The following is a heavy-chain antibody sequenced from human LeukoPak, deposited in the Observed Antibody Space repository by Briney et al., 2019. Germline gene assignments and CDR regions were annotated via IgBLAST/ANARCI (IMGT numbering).Heavy chain of an antibody. D-gene: IGHD6-25*01. CDR3: ARDSSGWGSDY. CDR1: GFTFSTYW. Sequence: GGSLRLSCAASGFTFSTYWMHWVRQAPGKGLVWVSGIRSDGSSTIYADSVKGRFTISRDNARNTLYLQVNSLRAEDTAMYYCARDSSGWGSDYWGQGSLVTVSS. CDR2: IRSDGSST. J-gene: IGHJ4*02. V-gene: IGHV3-74*01.